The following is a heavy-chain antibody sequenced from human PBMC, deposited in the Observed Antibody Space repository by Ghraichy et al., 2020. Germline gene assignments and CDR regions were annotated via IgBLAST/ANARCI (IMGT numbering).Heavy chain of an antibody. J-gene: IGHJ4*02. V-gene: IGHV3-15*01. D-gene: IGHD3-16*02. CDR3: TTTYYDYVWGSYRSPQSDY. CDR2: IKSKTDGGTT. Sequence: GGSLRLSCAASGFTFSNAWMSWVRQAPGKGLEWVGRIKSKTDGGTTDYAAPVKGRFTISRDDSKNTLYLQMNSLKTEDTAVYYCTTTYYDYVWGSYRSPQSDYWGQGTLVTVSS. CDR1: GFTFSNAW.